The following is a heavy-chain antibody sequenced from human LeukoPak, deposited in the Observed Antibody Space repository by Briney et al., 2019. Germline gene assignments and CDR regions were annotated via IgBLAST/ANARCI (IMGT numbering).Heavy chain of an antibody. D-gene: IGHD2-2*01. CDR1: GYTFTSYD. J-gene: IGHJ4*02. Sequence: ASVKVSCKASGYTFTSYDINWVRQAPGQGLEWMGWMNPNSGNTDYAQKFQGRVTMTRNTSISTAYMELSSLRSEDTAVYYCARGCSSTSCHSRDFDYWGQGTLVTVSS. V-gene: IGHV1-8*01. CDR3: ARGCSSTSCHSRDFDY. CDR2: MNPNSGNT.